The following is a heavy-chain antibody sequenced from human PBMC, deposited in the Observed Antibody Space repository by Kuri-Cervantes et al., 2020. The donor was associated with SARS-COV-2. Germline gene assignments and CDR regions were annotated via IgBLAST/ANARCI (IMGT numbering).Heavy chain of an antibody. CDR3: AKDPGYSSSRYNYYYGMDV. J-gene: IGHJ6*02. D-gene: IGHD6-13*01. CDR2: ISSSSSYI. Sequence: LSLTCAASGFTFSSYSMNWVRQAPGKGLEWVSSISSSSSYIYYADSVKGRFTISRDNAKNTLYLQMNSLRAEDTAVYYCAKDPGYSSSRYNYYYGMDVWGQGTTVTVSS. V-gene: IGHV3-21*04. CDR1: GFTFSSYS.